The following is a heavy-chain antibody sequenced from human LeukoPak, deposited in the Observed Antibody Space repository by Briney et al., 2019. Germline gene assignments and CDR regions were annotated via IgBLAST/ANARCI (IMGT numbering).Heavy chain of an antibody. CDR2: INHSGST. V-gene: IGHV4-34*01. J-gene: IGHJ4*02. CDR3: ARHGSYNSRLYYFDY. D-gene: IGHD3-10*01. CDR1: GGSFSGYY. Sequence: SETLSLTCAVYGGSFSGYYWSWIRQPPGKGLEWIGEINHSGSTNYNPSLKSRVTISVDTSKNQFSLKLSSVTASDTAMYYCARHGSYNSRLYYFDYWGQGTLVTVSS.